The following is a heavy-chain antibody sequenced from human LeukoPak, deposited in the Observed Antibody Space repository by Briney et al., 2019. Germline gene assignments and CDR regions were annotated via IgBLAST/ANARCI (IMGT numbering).Heavy chain of an antibody. V-gene: IGHV3-20*04. CDR3: ARDNPETYDFWSGILAGDWYFDL. D-gene: IGHD3-3*01. CDR2: INWNGGSI. Sequence: GGSLRLSCAASGFAFDDYGMSWVRQAPGKGLEWVSGINWNGGSIGYADSVKGRFTISRDNAKNSLYLQINSLRAEDTAVYYCARDNPETYDFWSGILAGDWYFDLWGRGTLVTVSS. J-gene: IGHJ2*01. CDR1: GFAFDDYG.